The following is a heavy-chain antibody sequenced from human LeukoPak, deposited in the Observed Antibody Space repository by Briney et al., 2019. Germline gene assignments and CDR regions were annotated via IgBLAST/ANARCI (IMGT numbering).Heavy chain of an antibody. V-gene: IGHV3-30*02. Sequence: QPGGPLRLSCAASGFSFSTFAMNWVRQAPGKGLEWLSFIRFDGSKQYYADSVKGRFTISRDSSKNTLYLQMNSLRADDTAVYYCTKDGGSGWLLGYYFESWGPGTLVSVST. J-gene: IGHJ4*02. CDR2: IRFDGSKQ. CDR3: TKDGGSGWLLGYYFES. D-gene: IGHD6-19*01. CDR1: GFSFSTFA.